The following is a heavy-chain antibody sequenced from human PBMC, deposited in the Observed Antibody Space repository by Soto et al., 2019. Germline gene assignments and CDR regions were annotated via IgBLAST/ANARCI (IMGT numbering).Heavy chain of an antibody. D-gene: IGHD3-10*01. J-gene: IGHJ3*02. CDR1: GFTFSSYA. CDR3: CGGGSGKYGAFAI. CDR2: ISYDGSNK. Sequence: QVQLVESGGGVVQPGRSLRLSCAASGFTFSSYAMHWVRQAPGKGLEWVAVISYDGSNKYYADSVKGRFTISRDNSKNTLYLKMNNLRAEDTAVYYCCGGGSGKYGAFAIWGRGPMVPVSS. V-gene: IGHV3-30-3*01.